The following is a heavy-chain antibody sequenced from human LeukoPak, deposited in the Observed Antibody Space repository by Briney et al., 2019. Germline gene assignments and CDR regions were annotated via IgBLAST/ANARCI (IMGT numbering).Heavy chain of an antibody. CDR1: GFTFSSYA. CDR3: AKDSIAAVGTEFDY. CDR2: ISGSGGYT. V-gene: IGHV3-23*01. J-gene: IGHJ4*02. D-gene: IGHD6-13*01. Sequence: GGSLRLSCAASGFTFSSYAMSWVRQAPGKGLEWVSGISGSGGYTYYADSVKGRFTIPRDNSKNRLYLQMNNLRAEDTAVYYCAKDSIAAVGTEFDYWGQGTLVTVSS.